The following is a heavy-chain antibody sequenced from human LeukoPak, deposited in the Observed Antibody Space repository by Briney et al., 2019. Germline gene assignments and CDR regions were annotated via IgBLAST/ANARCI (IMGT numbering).Heavy chain of an antibody. V-gene: IGHV4-59*01. CDR3: ARAWGDYFQYYFDY. D-gene: IGHD4-17*01. CDR2: IYYSGST. Sequence: SETLSLTCAVYGGSFSGYYWSWLRQPPGKGLEWIGYIYYSGSTNYNPSLKSRVTISVDTSKNQFSLKLSSVTAADTAVYYCARAWGDYFQYYFDYWGQGTLVTVSS. CDR1: GGSFSGYY. J-gene: IGHJ4*02.